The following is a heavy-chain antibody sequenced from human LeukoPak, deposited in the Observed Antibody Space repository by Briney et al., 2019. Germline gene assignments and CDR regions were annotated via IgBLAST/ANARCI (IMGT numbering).Heavy chain of an antibody. CDR2: AADSGST. CDR1: GDSMSDYF. Sequence: AETLSLTCTVSGDSMSDYFWTWIRQPPGKVLEWIGYAADSGSTNYNPSLKSRVTISVDSSTNHFSLRLTSVTAADTAIYYCAAMTTVTTYSYFFDSWGQGTLLTVSS. V-gene: IGHV4-59*01. D-gene: IGHD4-17*01. CDR3: AAMTTVTTYSYFFDS. J-gene: IGHJ4*02.